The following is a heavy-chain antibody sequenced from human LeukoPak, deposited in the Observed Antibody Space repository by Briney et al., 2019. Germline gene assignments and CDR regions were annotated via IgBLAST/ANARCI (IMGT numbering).Heavy chain of an antibody. CDR2: IYPGDSDT. V-gene: IGHV5-51*01. D-gene: IGHD3-10*01. CDR3: ARHYYGSGSYFGYYYYYMDV. J-gene: IGHJ6*03. Sequence: GESLKISCKGSGYSFTSYWIGWVRQMPGKGLEWMGMIYPGDSDTRYSPSFQGQVTISADKSISTAYLQWSSLKASDTAMYYCARHYYGSGSYFGYYYYYMDVWGKGTTVTVSS. CDR1: GYSFTSYW.